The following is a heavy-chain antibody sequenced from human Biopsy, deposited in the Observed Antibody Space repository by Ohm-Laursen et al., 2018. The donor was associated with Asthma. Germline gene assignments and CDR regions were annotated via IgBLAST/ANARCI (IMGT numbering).Heavy chain of an antibody. V-gene: IGHV4-30-4*01. J-gene: IGHJ4*02. Sequence: SQTLSLTCTVSGGSISSGDYYWRWVRKPPGRGLEWIGYIYYIGSTYYNQSLKSRVAISLDTSKNQFSLKLSSVTAADTAVYFCARRGGVRRYFDYWGQGTLVTVSS. D-gene: IGHD3-16*01. CDR3: ARRGGVRRYFDY. CDR1: GGSISSGDYY. CDR2: IYYIGST.